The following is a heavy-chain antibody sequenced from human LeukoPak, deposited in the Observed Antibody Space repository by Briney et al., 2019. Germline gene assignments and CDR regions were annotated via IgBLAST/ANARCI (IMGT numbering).Heavy chain of an antibody. D-gene: IGHD6-19*01. J-gene: IGHJ5*02. CDR3: TTDRRDYSSGWYIWFDP. Sequence: GGSLSLSCAASGFTFSNAWMSWVRQAPGKGLEWVGRIKSKTDGGTTDYAAPVKGRFTISRDDSKNTLYLQMNSLKTEDTAVYYCTTDRRDYSSGWYIWFDPWGQGTLVTVSS. CDR1: GFTFSNAW. CDR2: IKSKTDGGTT. V-gene: IGHV3-15*01.